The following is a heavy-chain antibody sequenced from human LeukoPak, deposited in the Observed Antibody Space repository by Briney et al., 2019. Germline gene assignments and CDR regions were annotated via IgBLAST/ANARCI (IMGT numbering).Heavy chain of an antibody. CDR3: ARPRDGYNRPYYFDY. D-gene: IGHD5-24*01. J-gene: IGHJ4*02. Sequence: GESLKISCKGSGYNFPTSWIGWVRQMPEKGLKWMGIIYPDDSDTRYSPSFQGQVTISADKSINTAYLQWSSLQASDTAMYYCARPRDGYNRPYYFDYWGQGTLVTVSS. CDR2: IYPDDSDT. V-gene: IGHV5-51*01. CDR1: GYNFPTSW.